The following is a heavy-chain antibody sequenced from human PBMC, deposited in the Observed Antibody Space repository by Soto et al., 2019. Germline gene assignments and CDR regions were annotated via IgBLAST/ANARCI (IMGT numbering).Heavy chain of an antibody. Sequence: GESLNISCKGSGYSFTSYWIGWVRQMPGKGLEWMGIIYPGDSDTRYSSSFHGQVTISADKSISTAYLQWSSLKASDTAMYYCARQKGYYDSSGRLDWFDRWGQGTLVSVSS. J-gene: IGHJ5*02. CDR3: ARQKGYYDSSGRLDWFDR. D-gene: IGHD3-22*01. CDR1: GYSFTSYW. V-gene: IGHV5-51*01. CDR2: IYPGDSDT.